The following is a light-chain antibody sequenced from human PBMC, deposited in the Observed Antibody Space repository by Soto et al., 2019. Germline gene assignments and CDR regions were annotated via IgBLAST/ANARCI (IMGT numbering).Light chain of an antibody. CDR2: GAS. V-gene: IGKV3-20*01. Sequence: EMVLTQSPGTLSLSPGERATLSCRASQSFSSSFLAWYQQKPGQAPRLLIYGASSMATGIPDRFSGSGSGTDFSLTIRRLEPEDFAVYYCQQYGSSSWTCGQGPKVEI. CDR1: QSFSSSF. CDR3: QQYGSSSWT. J-gene: IGKJ1*01.